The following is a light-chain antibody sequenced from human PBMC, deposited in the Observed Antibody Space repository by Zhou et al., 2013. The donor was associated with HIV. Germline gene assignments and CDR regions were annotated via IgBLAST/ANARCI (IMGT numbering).Light chain of an antibody. CDR3: QQYGSSLFT. CDR2: GAS. J-gene: IGKJ3*01. CDR1: QSVSSSY. Sequence: PGERATLSCRASQSVSSSYLAWYQQKPGQAPRLLIYGASTRATGIPDRFSGSGSGTDFTLTISRLEPEDFAVYYCQQYGSSLFTFGPGTKVDIK. V-gene: IGKV3-20*01.